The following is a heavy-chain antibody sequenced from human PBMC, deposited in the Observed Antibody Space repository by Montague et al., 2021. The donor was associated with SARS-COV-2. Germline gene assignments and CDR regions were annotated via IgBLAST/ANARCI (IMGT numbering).Heavy chain of an antibody. Sequence: SLRLSCVAYGFDFFNFDMAWVRQAPGRGLEWISDISSSGATILYXDSXKGRFTISRDNIQKSLYLQMNSLRAEDTAVYYCATNKYCTLHDCLHGRHYFDHWGQGTLVTVSS. CDR1: GFDFFNFD. V-gene: IGHV3-48*03. CDR3: ATNKYCTLHDCLHGRHYFDH. D-gene: IGHD2-8*01. CDR2: ISSSGATI. J-gene: IGHJ4*02.